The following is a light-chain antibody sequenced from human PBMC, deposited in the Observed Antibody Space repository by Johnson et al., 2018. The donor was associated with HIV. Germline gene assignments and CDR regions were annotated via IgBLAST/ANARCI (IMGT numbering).Light chain of an antibody. CDR1: SSTIGNNY. V-gene: IGLV1-51*01. Sequence: QSVLTQPPSVSAAPGQKVTISCSGSSSTIGNNYVSWYQQPPGTAPKLLIYDNNKRPSGLPDRFSGSTSGTSATLGITGLQTGDEADYYFGTWDSSLVAGFYVFGTGTKVTVL. CDR3: GTWDSSLVAGFYV. CDR2: DNN. J-gene: IGLJ1*01.